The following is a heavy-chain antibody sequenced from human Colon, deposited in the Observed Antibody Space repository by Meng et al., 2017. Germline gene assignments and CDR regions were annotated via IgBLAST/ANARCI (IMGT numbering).Heavy chain of an antibody. Sequence: GGSLRLSCVASGFTFDKYAMTWVRQAPGKGLEWVSAISGSGKTTYVADSGKGRFTISRDNSNNTLYLQMNSLRVDDTAVYYCARGRREFSDGPEYWGQGTPVTVSS. J-gene: IGHJ4*02. CDR3: ARGRREFSDGPEY. V-gene: IGHV3-23*01. CDR2: ISGSGKTT. D-gene: IGHD5-24*01. CDR1: GFTFDKYA.